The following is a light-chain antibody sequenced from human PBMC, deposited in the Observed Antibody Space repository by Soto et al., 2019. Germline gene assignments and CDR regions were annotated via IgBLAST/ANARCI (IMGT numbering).Light chain of an antibody. Sequence: EIVLTQSPGTLSLSPGERATLSCRASQSVSSSYLAWYQQKPGQAPRLLIYGASSRATGIPDRFSGSGSGTYFTLTISILEPEDFAVYYCQQDGSSPYTFGQGTKLEIK. V-gene: IGKV3-20*01. CDR2: GAS. CDR1: QSVSSSY. CDR3: QQDGSSPYT. J-gene: IGKJ2*01.